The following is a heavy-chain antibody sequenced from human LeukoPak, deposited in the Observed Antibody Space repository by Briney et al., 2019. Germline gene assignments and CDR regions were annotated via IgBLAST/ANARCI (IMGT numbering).Heavy chain of an antibody. CDR2: IDWDDDK. V-gene: IGHV2-70*11. CDR1: GFSLSTSGMC. J-gene: IGHJ4*02. Sequence: SGPTLVNPTQTLTLTCTFSGFSLSTSGMCVSWIRQPPGKALEWLARIDWDDDKYYSTSLKTRLTISKDTSKHQVVLTMTNMDPVDTATYYCARTRGDYYDSSGYLLDYWGQGTLVTVSS. CDR3: ARTRGDYYDSSGYLLDY. D-gene: IGHD3-22*01.